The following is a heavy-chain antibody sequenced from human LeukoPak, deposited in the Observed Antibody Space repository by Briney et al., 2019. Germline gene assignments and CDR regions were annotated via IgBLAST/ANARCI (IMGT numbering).Heavy chain of an antibody. CDR1: GFTFSSCA. Sequence: GGSLRLSCSASGFTFSSCAMHWVRQAPGKGLEYVSAISSNGGSTYYADSVKGRFTISRDNSKNTLYLQMSSLRAEDTAVYYYAKSSCTNGVCYQEDRFDYWGQGTLVTVSS. J-gene: IGHJ4*02. D-gene: IGHD2-8*01. CDR3: AKSSCTNGVCYQEDRFDY. V-gene: IGHV3-64D*06. CDR2: ISSNGGST.